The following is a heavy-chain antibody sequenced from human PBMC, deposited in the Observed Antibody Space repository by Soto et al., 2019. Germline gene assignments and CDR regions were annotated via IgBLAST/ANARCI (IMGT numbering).Heavy chain of an antibody. CDR3: ARHSSYYFD. V-gene: IGHV5-10-1*01. Sequence: GESLKISCQTSGYTFTHFWISWLRQMPGEGLEWMGRIDPGDSSANYSPSFQGHVTISVDKSIATAFLEWNSLKASDTAMYYCARHSSYYFDWGQGTLVTVSS. CDR2: IDPGDSSA. D-gene: IGHD3-10*01. J-gene: IGHJ4*02. CDR1: GYTFTHFW.